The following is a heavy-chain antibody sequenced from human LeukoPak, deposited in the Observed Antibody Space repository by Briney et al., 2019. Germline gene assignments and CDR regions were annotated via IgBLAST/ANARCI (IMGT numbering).Heavy chain of an antibody. J-gene: IGHJ4*02. V-gene: IGHV3-23*01. CDR1: GFTFSSYA. CDR2: INSSGGST. D-gene: IGHD6-13*01. Sequence: GGSLTRSCAASGFTFSSYALSWVRQAPGKGLEWVSVINSSGGSTYYADSVKGRFTISRDNSKNTLYLQMNSLRAEDTAVYYCAKLKGSSQRLVPDSWGQGTLVTVSS. CDR3: AKLKGSSQRLVPDS.